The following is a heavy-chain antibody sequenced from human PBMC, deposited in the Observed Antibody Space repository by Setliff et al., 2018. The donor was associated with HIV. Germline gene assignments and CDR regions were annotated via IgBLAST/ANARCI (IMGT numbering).Heavy chain of an antibody. Sequence: PSETLSLTCTVSGGFLNGYFWTWIRQPPGKKLEWIGRAYYDGSTHYNPSLNSRAIISVDTSKNQCYLKVNSVTPADTAVYFCAGEAYFGSGRQIDPWGQGTLVTVSS. J-gene: IGHJ5*02. CDR3: AGEAYFGSGRQIDP. CDR1: GGFLNGYF. D-gene: IGHD3-10*01. CDR2: AYYDGST. V-gene: IGHV4-59*01.